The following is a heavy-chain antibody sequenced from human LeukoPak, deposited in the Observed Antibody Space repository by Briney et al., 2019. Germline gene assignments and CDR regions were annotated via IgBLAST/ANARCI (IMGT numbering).Heavy chain of an antibody. CDR2: ISSSSSYI. CDR1: GFTFSSYS. Sequence: GGSLRLSCAASGFTFSSYSMNWVRQAPGKGLEWVSSISSSSSYIYCADSVKGRFTISRDNAKNSLYLQMNSLRAEDTAVYYCARDMDSGSPYDYWGQGTLVTVSS. CDR3: ARDMDSGSPYDY. J-gene: IGHJ4*02. D-gene: IGHD1-1*01. V-gene: IGHV3-21*01.